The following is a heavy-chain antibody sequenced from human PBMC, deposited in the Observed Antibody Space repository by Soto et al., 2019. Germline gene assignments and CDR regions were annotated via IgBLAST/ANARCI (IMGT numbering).Heavy chain of an antibody. CDR1: GFTVSSNY. D-gene: IGHD3-22*01. Sequence: GGSLRLSCAASGFTVSSNYMSWVRQAPGKGLEWVSVIYSGGSTYYADSVKGRFTISRDNSKNTLYLQMNSLRAEDTAVYYCARATYYDSSGYYGQRSGEFDTDQDYWGQGTLVTVSS. V-gene: IGHV3-53*01. CDR2: IYSGGST. CDR3: ARATYYDSSGYYGQRSGEFDTDQDY. J-gene: IGHJ4*02.